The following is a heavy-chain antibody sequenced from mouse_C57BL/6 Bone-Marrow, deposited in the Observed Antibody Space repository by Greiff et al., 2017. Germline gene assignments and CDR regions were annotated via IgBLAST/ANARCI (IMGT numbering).Heavy chain of an antibody. D-gene: IGHD2-12*01. J-gene: IGHJ2*01. CDR1: GYTFTDYE. CDR3: TLCDSYHCDY. CDR2: IDPDTGGT. V-gene: IGHV1-15*01. Sequence: VQLQQPGAELVRPGASVTLSCKASGYTFTDYEMPWVKQTPVHGLEWIGAIDPDTGGTAYNQKFKGKAILTADKSSSTAYMELRSLTSEDSAVYYCTLCDSYHCDYWGQGTTLTVSS.